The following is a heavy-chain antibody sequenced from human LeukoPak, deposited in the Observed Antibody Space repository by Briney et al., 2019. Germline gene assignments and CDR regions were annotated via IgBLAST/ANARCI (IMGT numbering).Heavy chain of an antibody. CDR1: GYTFTSYG. CDR2: ISAYNGNT. V-gene: IGHV1-18*01. CDR3: ASIAVAGTWNY. Sequence: ASVKVSFTASGYTFTSYGISWVRQAPGQGLEWMGWISAYNGNTNYAQKLQGRVTMTTDTSTSTAYMELRSLRSDDTAVYYCASIAVAGTWNYWGQGTLVTVSS. J-gene: IGHJ4*02. D-gene: IGHD6-19*01.